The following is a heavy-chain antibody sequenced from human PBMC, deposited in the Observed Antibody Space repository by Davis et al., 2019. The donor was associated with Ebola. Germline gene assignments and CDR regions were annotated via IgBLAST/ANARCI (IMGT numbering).Heavy chain of an antibody. CDR1: GGSLSSGNYY. Sequence: SETLSLTCSVSGGSLSSGNYYWSWIRQHPGKGLEWIAYIYYSGSAYYNPSLKSRISISMDTPKKQFSLRLTSVTAADTAVYYCAKGEDYGSGNYFPFDYWGQGILVTVSS. J-gene: IGHJ4*02. CDR3: AKGEDYGSGNYFPFDY. CDR2: IYYSGSA. V-gene: IGHV4-31*03. D-gene: IGHD3-10*01.